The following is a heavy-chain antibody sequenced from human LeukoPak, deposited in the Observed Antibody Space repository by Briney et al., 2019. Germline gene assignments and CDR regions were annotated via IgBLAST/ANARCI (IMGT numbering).Heavy chain of an antibody. Sequence: GGSLRLSCAASGFTFSSYGMHWVRQAPGKGLEWVAFIRYDGSNKYYADTVKGRFTISRDNSKNTLYLQMNSLRAEDTAVYYCAKNGYDILTGYPHFDYWGQGTLVTVSS. V-gene: IGHV3-30*02. CDR2: IRYDGSNK. CDR1: GFTFSSYG. CDR3: AKNGYDILTGYPHFDY. D-gene: IGHD3-9*01. J-gene: IGHJ4*02.